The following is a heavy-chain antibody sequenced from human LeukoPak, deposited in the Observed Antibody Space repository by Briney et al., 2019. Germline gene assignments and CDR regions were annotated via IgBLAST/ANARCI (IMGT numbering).Heavy chain of an antibody. D-gene: IGHD3-10*01. Sequence: SQTLSLTCTVSGGSISSAGYYWNWIRQHPGKGLEWIGYIYYSGNTYYNPSLKSRVTISVDTSKNQFSLKLTSVTAADTAVYYCARGFGDWGLSWFDPWGQGTLVTVSS. CDR3: ARGFGDWGLSWFDP. CDR1: GGSISSAGYY. J-gene: IGHJ5*02. CDR2: IYYSGNT. V-gene: IGHV4-31*03.